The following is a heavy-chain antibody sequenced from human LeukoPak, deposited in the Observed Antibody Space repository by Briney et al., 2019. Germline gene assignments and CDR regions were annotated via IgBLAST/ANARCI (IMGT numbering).Heavy chain of an antibody. J-gene: IGHJ3*02. Sequence: SETLSLTCTVSGGSISSGGYYWSWIRQHPGKGLEWIGYIYYSGSTYYNPSLKSRVTISVGTSKNQFSLKLSSVTAADTAVYYCARDATYGGADYDSSGYYYPAFDIWGQGTMVTVSS. CDR3: ARDATYGGADYDSSGYYYPAFDI. CDR1: GGSISSGGYY. CDR2: IYYSGST. V-gene: IGHV4-31*03. D-gene: IGHD3-22*01.